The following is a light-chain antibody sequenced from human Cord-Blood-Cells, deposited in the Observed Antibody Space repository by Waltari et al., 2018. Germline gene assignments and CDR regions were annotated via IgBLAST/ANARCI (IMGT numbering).Light chain of an antibody. Sequence: QSALTQPASVSGSPGQSITISCTGTSSDVGGYNYVSWYQQHPGKAPKLMIYDVNKRHAAVSQRFSGSKSGNTASLTISGLQAEDEADYYCSTYTSSSTWVFGGGTKLTVL. CDR2: DVN. CDR3: STYTSSSTWV. CDR1: SSDVGGYNY. V-gene: IGLV2-14*01. J-gene: IGLJ3*02.